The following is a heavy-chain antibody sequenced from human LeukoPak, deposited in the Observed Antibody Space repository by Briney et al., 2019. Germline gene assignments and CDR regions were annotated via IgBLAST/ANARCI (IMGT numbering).Heavy chain of an antibody. CDR2: ISSSSNYI. Sequence: GGSLRLSCAASGFTFSTYNMNWVRQAPGKGLEWVSSISSSSNYIYYADPVKGRFTISRDNAKNSLYLQMNGLRAEDTDVYYCARDVGASAPDAFDIWGQGTMVTVSS. V-gene: IGHV3-21*01. D-gene: IGHD1-26*01. CDR1: GFTFSTYN. J-gene: IGHJ3*02. CDR3: ARDVGASAPDAFDI.